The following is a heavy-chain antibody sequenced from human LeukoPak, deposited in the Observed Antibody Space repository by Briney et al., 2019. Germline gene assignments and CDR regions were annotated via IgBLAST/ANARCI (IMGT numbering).Heavy chain of an antibody. V-gene: IGHV3-64*04. D-gene: IGHD1-26*01. Sequence: PGGSLRLSCSASGFTFSSYAMHWVRQALGKGLEYVSAISSNGGSTYYADSVKGRFTISRDNSKNTLYLQMNSLRAEDTAVYYCARYSGSYDYLDYWGQGTLVTVSS. J-gene: IGHJ4*02. CDR1: GFTFSSYA. CDR3: ARYSGSYDYLDY. CDR2: ISSNGGST.